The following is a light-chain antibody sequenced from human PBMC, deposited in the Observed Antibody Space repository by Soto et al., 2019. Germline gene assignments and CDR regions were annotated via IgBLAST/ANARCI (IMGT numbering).Light chain of an antibody. CDR1: QSISSW. J-gene: IGKJ1*01. Sequence: DIQMTQSPSTLSASVGDRVTITCRASQSISSWLAWYQQKPGRAPKLLIYKASSLEGGVPSRFSGSGSGTEFSLTISSLQPDYSANYYCQQYSSFWTFGQGTKVEIK. CDR2: KAS. CDR3: QQYSSFWT. V-gene: IGKV1-5*03.